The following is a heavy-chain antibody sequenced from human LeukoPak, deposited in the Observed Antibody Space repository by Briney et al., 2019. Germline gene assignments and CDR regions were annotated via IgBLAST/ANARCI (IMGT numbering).Heavy chain of an antibody. CDR2: ISGSGGST. D-gene: IGHD1-26*01. V-gene: IGHV3-23*01. CDR3: AKYDSGSYLPFDY. Sequence: GSLRLSCAASGFTFSNSWMSWVRQAPGKGLEWVSAISGSGGSTYYADSVKGRFTISRDNSKNTLYLQMNSLRAEDTAVYYCAKYDSGSYLPFDYWGQGTLVTVSS. J-gene: IGHJ4*02. CDR1: GFTFSNSW.